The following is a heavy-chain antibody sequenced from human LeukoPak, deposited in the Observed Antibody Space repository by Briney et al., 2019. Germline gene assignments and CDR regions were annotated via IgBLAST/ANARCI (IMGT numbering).Heavy chain of an antibody. J-gene: IGHJ4*02. D-gene: IGHD3-22*01. V-gene: IGHV3-21*01. Sequence: PGGSLRLSCAASEFTLSSYSMNWVRQAPGKGLEWVSSISGSSSYIYYADSVKGRFTISRDNAKNSLYLQMNSLRAEDTAVYYCAILRSSGYYYVDYWGQGTLVTVSS. CDR3: AILRSSGYYYVDY. CDR2: ISGSSSYI. CDR1: EFTLSSYS.